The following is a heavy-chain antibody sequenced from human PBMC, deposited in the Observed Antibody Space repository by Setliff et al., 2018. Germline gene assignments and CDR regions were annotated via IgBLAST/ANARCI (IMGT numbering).Heavy chain of an antibody. D-gene: IGHD3-22*01. CDR1: GYTFTSYG. CDR2: ISAYNGNT. Sequence: ASVKVSCKASGYTFTSYGISWVRQAPGQGLEWMGWISAYNGNTNYAQKLQDRVTMTTDTSTSTAYMELRSLRSDDTAVYYCARESRYYYDNLGTLDYWGQGTLVTVSS. J-gene: IGHJ4*02. CDR3: ARESRYYYDNLGTLDY. V-gene: IGHV1-18*01.